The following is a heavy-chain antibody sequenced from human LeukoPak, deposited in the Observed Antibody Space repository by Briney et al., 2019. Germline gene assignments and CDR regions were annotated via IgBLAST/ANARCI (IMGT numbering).Heavy chain of an antibody. CDR2: ISGGGGGT. Sequence: GGSLRLSCSASGFTFSSYAMSWVRQAPGKGLEWVSSISGGGGGTFYADSVKGRFTISRDDSKNTLYLQMNSLRAEDTAVYYCAKDLGGKPYYYYGMDVWGQGTTVTVSS. CDR1: GFTFSSYA. J-gene: IGHJ6*02. V-gene: IGHV3-23*01. CDR3: AKDLGGKPYYYYGMDV.